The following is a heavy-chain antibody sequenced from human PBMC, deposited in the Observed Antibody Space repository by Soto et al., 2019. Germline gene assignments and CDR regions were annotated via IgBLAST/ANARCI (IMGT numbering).Heavy chain of an antibody. CDR3: ARPFRTTGETKPNWSAP. J-gene: IGHJ5*02. D-gene: IGHD4-17*01. CDR1: GGTFSSYA. CDR2: IIPIFGTA. Sequence: QVQLVQSGAEVKKPGSSVKVSCKASGGTFSSYAISWVRQAPGQGLEWMGGIIPIFGTANYAQKFQGRVTITADESTSTAYMERSSLRSEDTAVFSCARPFRTTGETKPNWSAPWGQGTLVTVSS. V-gene: IGHV1-69*01.